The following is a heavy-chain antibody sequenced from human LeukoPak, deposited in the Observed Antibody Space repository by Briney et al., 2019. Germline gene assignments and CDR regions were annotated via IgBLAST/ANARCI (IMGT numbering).Heavy chain of an antibody. CDR1: GYTFTSYG. CDR2: INPNSGGT. CDR3: ARAPKQLWSY. J-gene: IGHJ4*02. Sequence: GASVKVSCKASGYTFTSYGISWVRQAPGQGLEWMGWINPNSGGTNYAQKFQGRVTMTRDTSISTAYMELSRLRSDDTAVYYCARAPKQLWSYWGQGTLVTVSS. D-gene: IGHD5-18*01. V-gene: IGHV1-2*02.